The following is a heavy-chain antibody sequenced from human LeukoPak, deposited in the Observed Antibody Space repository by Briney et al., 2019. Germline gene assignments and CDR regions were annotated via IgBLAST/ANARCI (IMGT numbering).Heavy chain of an antibody. V-gene: IGHV6-1*01. CDR3: ARGSIAAAYYYYYMDV. J-gene: IGHJ6*03. CDR2: TYYRSKWYN. CDR1: GDSVSSNSAA. Sequence: SQTLSLTCAISGDSVSSNSAARNWIRQSPSRGLEWLGRTYYRSKWYNDYAVSVKSRITINPDTSKNQFSLQLNSVTPEDTAVYYCARGSIAAAYYYYYMDVWGKGTTVTISS. D-gene: IGHD6-13*01.